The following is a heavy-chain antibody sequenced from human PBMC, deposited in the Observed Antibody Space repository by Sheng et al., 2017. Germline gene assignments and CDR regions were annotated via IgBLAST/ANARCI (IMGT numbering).Heavy chain of an antibody. D-gene: IGHD2-2*01. CDR3: AAEYQLPYYYYYYMDV. CDR2: IYYSGST. J-gene: IGHJ6*03. Sequence: QLQLQESGPGLVKPSETLSLTCTVSGGSISSSSYYWGWIRQPPGKGLEWIGSIYYSGSTYYNPSLKSRVTISVDTSKNQFSLKLSSVTAADTAVYYCAAEYQLPYYYYYYMDVWGQGTTGHRLL. V-gene: IGHV4-39*07. CDR1: GGSISSSSYY.